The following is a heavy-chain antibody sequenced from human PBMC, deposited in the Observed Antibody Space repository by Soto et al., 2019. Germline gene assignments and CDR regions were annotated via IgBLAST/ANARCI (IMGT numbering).Heavy chain of an antibody. CDR3: DSSDGDTIKWWTGY. Sequence: QVKLVQSGAEVKKPGSSVKIFCKASGGTFSSYAISWVRQAPGQGPEWMAGIIPNFGTANYAQRFRDRVTLTADETTGTADMELISLRSEDTAVYYCDSSDGDTIKWWTGYWGQGTLITVSS. V-gene: IGHV1-69*01. CDR2: IIPNFGTA. D-gene: IGHD2-8*01. CDR1: GGTFSSYA. J-gene: IGHJ4*02.